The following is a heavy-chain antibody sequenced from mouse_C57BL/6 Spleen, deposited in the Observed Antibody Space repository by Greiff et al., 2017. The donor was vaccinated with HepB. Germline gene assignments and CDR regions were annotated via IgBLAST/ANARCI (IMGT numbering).Heavy chain of an antibody. Sequence: VQLQQSGAELVRPGTSVKVSCKASGYAFTNYLIEWVKQRPGQGLEWIGVINPGSGGTNYNEKFKGKATLTADKSSSTAYMQLSSLTSEDSAVYYCARSWYYRSRFAYWGQGTLVTVSA. J-gene: IGHJ3*01. CDR3: ARSWYYRSRFAY. D-gene: IGHD1-1*01. CDR2: INPGSGGT. V-gene: IGHV1-54*01. CDR1: GYAFTNYL.